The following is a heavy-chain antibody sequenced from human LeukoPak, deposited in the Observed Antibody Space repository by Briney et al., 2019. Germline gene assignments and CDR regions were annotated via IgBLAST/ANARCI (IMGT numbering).Heavy chain of an antibody. CDR2: IYYSGST. D-gene: IGHD3-10*01. V-gene: IGHV4-59*01. CDR1: GGSISSYY. Sequence: SETLSLTCTVSGGSISSYYWSWIRQPPGKGLEWIGYIYYSGSTNYNPSLKSRVTISVDTSKNQFSLKLSSVTAADTAVYYCARAGRGVIGTYYGMDVWGQGTTVTVSS. J-gene: IGHJ6*02. CDR3: ARAGRGVIGTYYGMDV.